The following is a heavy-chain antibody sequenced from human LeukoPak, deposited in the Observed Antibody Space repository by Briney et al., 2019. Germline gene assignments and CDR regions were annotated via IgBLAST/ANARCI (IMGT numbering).Heavy chain of an antibody. D-gene: IGHD3-10*01. CDR2: ISAYNGNT. V-gene: IGHV1-18*01. CDR3: ARDTPFYHGSGSLFDY. Sequence: ASVKVSCKASGYTFTNYGIIWLRQAHGQGLEWMGWISAYNGNTDYPQKLQGRVTLTTDTSTSTAYMELRNLRPDDTAVYYCARDTPFYHGSGSLFDYWAQGTLVTVSS. CDR1: GYTFTNYG. J-gene: IGHJ4*02.